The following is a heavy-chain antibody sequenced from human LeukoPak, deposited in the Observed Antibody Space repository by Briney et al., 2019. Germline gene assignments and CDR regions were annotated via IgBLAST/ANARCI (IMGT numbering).Heavy chain of an antibody. D-gene: IGHD3-22*01. CDR3: ARVLDDSSGYYFRLIDY. Sequence: WASVKFSCKASGYTFTSYGISWVRQAPGQGLEWMGWISAYNGNTNYAQKLQGRVTMTTDTSTSTAYMELRSLRSDDTAVYYCARVLDDSSGYYFRLIDYWGQGTLVTVSS. V-gene: IGHV1-18*01. CDR1: GYTFTSYG. CDR2: ISAYNGNT. J-gene: IGHJ4*02.